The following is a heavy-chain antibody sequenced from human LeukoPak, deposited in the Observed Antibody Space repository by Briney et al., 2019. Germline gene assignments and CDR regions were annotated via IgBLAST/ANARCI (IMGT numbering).Heavy chain of an antibody. Sequence: PGGSLRLSCEASGFTFSAYAMSWIRQAPGKGLEWVSSIFGNGAVTHYADSVRGRFTISRDNSKNTLYLQMNSLRAEDTAVYYCAKDLDSATVTNKNSDYWGQGTLVTVSS. CDR3: AKDLDSATVTNKNSDY. CDR1: GFTFSAYA. D-gene: IGHD4-17*01. V-gene: IGHV3-23*01. CDR2: IFGNGAVT. J-gene: IGHJ4*02.